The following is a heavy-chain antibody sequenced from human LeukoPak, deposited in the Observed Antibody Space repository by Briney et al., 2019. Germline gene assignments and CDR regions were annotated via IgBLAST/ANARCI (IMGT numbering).Heavy chain of an antibody. CDR2: ISAYNGNT. J-gene: IGHJ4*02. Sequence: ASVKVSCKASGYTFTSYGISWVRQAPGQGLEWMGWISAYNGNTNYAQKLQGRVTMTTDTSTSTAYMELRSLRSDDTAVYYCTSWPYYYDSSGYYGWGQGTLVTVSS. CDR1: GYTFTSYG. CDR3: TSWPYYYDSSGYYG. V-gene: IGHV1-18*01. D-gene: IGHD3-22*01.